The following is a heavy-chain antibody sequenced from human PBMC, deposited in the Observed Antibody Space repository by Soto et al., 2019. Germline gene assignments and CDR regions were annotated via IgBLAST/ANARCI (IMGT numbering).Heavy chain of an antibody. V-gene: IGHV4-39*01. Sequence: SETLSLTCTVSGGSISSSSYYWGWIRQPPGKGLEWIGSIYYSGSTYYNPSLKSRVTISVDTSKNQFSLKLSSVTAADTAVYYCARQRSIIGWYYYYHYGMDVSARRTTVPVSS. CDR1: GGSISSSSYY. CDR2: IYYSGST. D-gene: IGHD6-19*01. CDR3: ARQRSIIGWYYYYHYGMDV. J-gene: IGHJ6*01.